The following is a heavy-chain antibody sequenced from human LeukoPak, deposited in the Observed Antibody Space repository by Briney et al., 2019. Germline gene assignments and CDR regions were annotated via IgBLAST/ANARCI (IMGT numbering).Heavy chain of an antibody. CDR2: IYPGDSDT. J-gene: IGHJ3*02. V-gene: IGHV5-51*01. D-gene: IGHD3-3*01. Sequence: GIIYPGDSDTRYSPSFQGQVTISADKSISTAYLQWSSLKASDTAMYYCASRIYDDAFDIWGQGTMVTVSS. CDR3: ASRIYDDAFDI.